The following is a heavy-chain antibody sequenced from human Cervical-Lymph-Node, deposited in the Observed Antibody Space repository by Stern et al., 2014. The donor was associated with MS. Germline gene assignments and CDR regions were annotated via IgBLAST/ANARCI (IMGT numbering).Heavy chain of an antibody. CDR1: GGSIRNHY. V-gene: IGHV4-59*11. D-gene: IGHD3-9*01. CDR2: IHYSGST. Sequence: QVQLQESGPGLVKPSETLSLTCSVFGGSIRNHYWTWIRQPPGKGLEWIANIHYSGSTHYNPSLKSRVTMSRDMSKSQVSLRLSSVTAADTAVYYCLAGRAGYPFDYWGQGSQVSVSS. CDR3: LAGRAGYPFDY. J-gene: IGHJ4*02.